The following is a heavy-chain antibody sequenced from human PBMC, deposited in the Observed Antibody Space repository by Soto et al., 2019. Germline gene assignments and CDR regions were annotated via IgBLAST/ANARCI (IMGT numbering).Heavy chain of an antibody. V-gene: IGHV4-61*01. CDR1: GGSVSSVSYY. CDR2: IYYSGST. CDR3: ARELDP. J-gene: IGHJ5*02. Sequence: SETLSLTCTVSGGSVSSVSYYWIWIRQPPGKGLEWMGNIYYSGSTNYSPSLKSRITISADTSKNQFFLKLSSVTAADTAVYYCARELDPWGKVTLVTVSS.